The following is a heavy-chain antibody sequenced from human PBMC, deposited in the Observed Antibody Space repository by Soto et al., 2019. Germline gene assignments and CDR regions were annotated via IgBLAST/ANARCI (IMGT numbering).Heavy chain of an antibody. Sequence: PSETLSLTCTVSGGSISSGGYYWSWIRQHPGKGLEWIGYIYYSGSTYYNPSLKSRVTISVDTSKNQFSLKLSSVTAADTAVYYCARGPYCSGGSCYRNAFDIWGQGTMVTV. D-gene: IGHD2-15*01. V-gene: IGHV4-31*03. J-gene: IGHJ3*02. CDR1: GGSISSGGYY. CDR3: ARGPYCSGGSCYRNAFDI. CDR2: IYYSGST.